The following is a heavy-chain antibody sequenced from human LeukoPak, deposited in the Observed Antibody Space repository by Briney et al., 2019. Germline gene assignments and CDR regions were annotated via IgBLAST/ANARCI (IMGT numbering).Heavy chain of an antibody. V-gene: IGHV4-59*01. Sequence: SETLSLTCTVSGGSISSYYWSWIRQPPGKGLEWIGYIYYSGSTNYNPSLKSRVAISVDTSKNQFSLKLSSVTAADTAVYYCARGGGYCSGGSCYSQFDYWGQGTLVTVSS. CDR2: IYYSGST. CDR1: GGSISSYY. CDR3: ARGGGYCSGGSCYSQFDY. J-gene: IGHJ4*02. D-gene: IGHD2-15*01.